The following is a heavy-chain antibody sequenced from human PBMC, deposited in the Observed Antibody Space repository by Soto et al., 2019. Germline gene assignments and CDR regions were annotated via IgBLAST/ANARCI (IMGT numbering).Heavy chain of an antibody. CDR3: ATGKRDYSSSWFDY. CDR1: GKSFSGYY. CDR2: INHSGST. D-gene: IGHD6-13*01. V-gene: IGHV4-34*01. Sequence: QVQLQQWGAGLLKPSETLSLTCAVYGKSFSGYYLSWIRQPPGKGLEWIGEINHSGSTNYNPSLKSRVTISVDTSKNQFSLKLSSVTAADTAVYYCATGKRDYSSSWFDYWGQGTLVTASS. J-gene: IGHJ4*02.